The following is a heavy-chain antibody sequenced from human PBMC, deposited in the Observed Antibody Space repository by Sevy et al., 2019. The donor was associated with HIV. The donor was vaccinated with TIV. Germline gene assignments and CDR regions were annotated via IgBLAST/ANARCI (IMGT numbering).Heavy chain of an antibody. D-gene: IGHD4-17*01. CDR1: GFTFSSYE. J-gene: IGHJ4*02. V-gene: IGHV3-48*03. Sequence: GGSLRLSCAASGFTFSSYEMNWVRQAPGKGLEWVSYISSSGSTIYYADSVKGRFTIARDNAKNPRYLQMNSLRAEDTAIYYCARDLPPSATTVAHFDCWGQGTLVTVSS. CDR2: ISSSGSTI. CDR3: ARDLPPSATTVAHFDC.